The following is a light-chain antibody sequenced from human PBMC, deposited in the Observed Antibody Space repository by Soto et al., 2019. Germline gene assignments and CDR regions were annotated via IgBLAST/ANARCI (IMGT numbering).Light chain of an antibody. CDR2: DAS. V-gene: IGKV3-20*01. CDR3: QQFGSSPLT. CDR1: QSVTSSH. J-gene: IGKJ4*01. Sequence: EIVLTQSPGTLSLSPGERATLSCRASQSVTSSHLAWYQQKAGQAPRLLIYDASNRATGIPDRISGSGSGTDFTLTISRLDPEDSAVYYCQQFGSSPLTFDGGTKVEIK.